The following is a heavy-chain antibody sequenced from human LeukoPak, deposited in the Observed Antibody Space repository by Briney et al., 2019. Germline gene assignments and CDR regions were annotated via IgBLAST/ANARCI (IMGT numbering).Heavy chain of an antibody. CDR1: GYTFTSYG. D-gene: IGHD3-3*01. Sequence: ASVKVSCKASGYTFTSYGINWVRQAPGQGLEWMGWISAYNGDTNYAQKLQGRVTMTTDTSTSTAYMELRSLGSDDTAVYYCARGLEWLTRRHTWFDPWGQGTLVTVSS. V-gene: IGHV1-18*01. J-gene: IGHJ5*02. CDR2: ISAYNGDT. CDR3: ARGLEWLTRRHTWFDP.